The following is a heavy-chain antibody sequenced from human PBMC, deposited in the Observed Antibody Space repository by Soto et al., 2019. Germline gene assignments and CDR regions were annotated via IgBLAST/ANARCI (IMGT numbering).Heavy chain of an antibody. CDR3: AKLTVAYSSGSYYFDS. Sequence: EVQLLESGGGLVQPGGSLRLSCAASGFTFSSFAMSWVRQAPGKGLEWVSAISASGAIAYYAESVKGRFTITRDNPKNTLLLQMNSLRVEDTAVHYCAKLTVAYSSGSYYFDSWGQVTLVTVSA. V-gene: IGHV3-23*01. D-gene: IGHD6-19*01. CDR1: GFTFSSFA. CDR2: ISASGAIA. J-gene: IGHJ4*02.